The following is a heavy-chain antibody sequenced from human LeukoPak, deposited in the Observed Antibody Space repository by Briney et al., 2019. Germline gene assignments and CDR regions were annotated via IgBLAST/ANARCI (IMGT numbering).Heavy chain of an antibody. CDR2: LNYSGST. J-gene: IGHJ4*02. CDR1: GVTFGAYY. Sequence: SETLSLTCAVYGVTFGAYYWSWIRQPPGKGLEWIGELNYSGSTNYNPSLKSRVTISVDTSKNHFSLKLSSVTAADTAVYYCAGPGAGDLDYWGQGTLVTVSS. D-gene: IGHD3-10*01. V-gene: IGHV4-34*08. CDR3: AGPGAGDLDY.